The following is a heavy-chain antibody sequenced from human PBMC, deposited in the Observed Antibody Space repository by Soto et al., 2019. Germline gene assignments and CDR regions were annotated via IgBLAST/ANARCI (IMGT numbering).Heavy chain of an antibody. CDR2: INPNTGGT. CDR3: ARVNVVVVAATREYYFDY. V-gene: IGHV1-2*02. Sequence: QVQLVQSGAEVKKPGASAKVSCKASGYTFTGYYMHWVRQAPGQGLEWMGWINPNTGGTNYAQKFQGRVTMTRDTSISTAYMELSRLRSDDTAVYYCARVNVVVVAATREYYFDYWGQGTLVTVSS. CDR1: GYTFTGYY. J-gene: IGHJ4*02. D-gene: IGHD2-15*01.